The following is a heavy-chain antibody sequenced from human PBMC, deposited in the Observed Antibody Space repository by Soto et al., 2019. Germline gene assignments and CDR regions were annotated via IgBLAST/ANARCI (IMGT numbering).Heavy chain of an antibody. J-gene: IGHJ4*02. CDR3: ARGGTPIDY. Sequence: QVQLVQSGAEVKKPGASVKVSCKASGYTFTNFGISWVRQAPGQGLEWMGWISAYNGNTNYAQKFKGRVTMTTDTSTNTAYMELRGLSSDDTAVYYWARGGTPIDYWGQGTLVTVSS. D-gene: IGHD3-16*01. CDR1: GYTFTNFG. V-gene: IGHV1-18*01. CDR2: ISAYNGNT.